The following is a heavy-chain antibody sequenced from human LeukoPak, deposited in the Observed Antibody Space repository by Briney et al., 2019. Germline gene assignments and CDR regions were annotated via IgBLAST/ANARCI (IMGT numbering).Heavy chain of an antibody. Sequence: PSETLSLTCTVSGGSISSRNYFWGWIRQPPGKGLEWIGSIYCGGSTYYNPSLKSRLTISVDTSKNQFSLKLSSVTAADTAVYYCARKDNSGYYFVDYWGRGTLVTVSS. CDR1: GGSISSRNYF. D-gene: IGHD3-22*01. V-gene: IGHV4-39*01. CDR3: ARKDNSGYYFVDY. J-gene: IGHJ4*02. CDR2: IYCGGST.